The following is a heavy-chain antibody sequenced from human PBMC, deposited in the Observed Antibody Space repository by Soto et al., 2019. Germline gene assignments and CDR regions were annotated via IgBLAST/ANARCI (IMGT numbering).Heavy chain of an antibody. CDR2: ISGSGGST. V-gene: IGHV3-23*01. CDR3: AKSGAVGYYYGMDV. Sequence: GGSLRLSCAASGFTFSSYAMSWVRHAPGKGLEWVSAISGSGGSTYYADSVKGRFTISRDNSKNTLYLQMNSLRAEDTAVYYCAKSGAVGYYYGMDVWGQGTTVTVSS. J-gene: IGHJ6*02. CDR1: GFTFSSYA. D-gene: IGHD6-19*01.